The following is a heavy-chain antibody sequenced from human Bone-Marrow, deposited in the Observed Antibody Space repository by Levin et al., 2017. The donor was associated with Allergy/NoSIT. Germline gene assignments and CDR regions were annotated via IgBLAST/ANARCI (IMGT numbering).Heavy chain of an antibody. CDR3: ARDTLRSWAYNWFDP. D-gene: IGHD6-13*01. CDR2: IYTSGTT. CDR1: GGSISRAYYY. V-gene: IGHV4-61*02. Sequence: SQTLSLTCTVSGGSISRAYYYWTWIRQPAGKGLEWIGRIYTSGTTDYNPSLQSRVSISIDTSKNQFFLTLNSVTAADTAVYYCARDTLRSWAYNWFDPWGRGTLVTVSS. J-gene: IGHJ5*02.